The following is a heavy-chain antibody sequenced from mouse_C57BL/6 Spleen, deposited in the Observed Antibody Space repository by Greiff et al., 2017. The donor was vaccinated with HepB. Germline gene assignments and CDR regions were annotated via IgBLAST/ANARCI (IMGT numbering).Heavy chain of an antibody. CDR1: GFTFSSYA. D-gene: IGHD2-4*01. J-gene: IGHJ2*01. V-gene: IGHV5-4*01. Sequence: EVQLVESGGGLVKPGGSLKLSCAASGFTFSSYAMSWVRQTPEKRLEWVATISDGGSYTYYPDNVKGRFTISRDNAKNNLYLQMSHLKSEDTAMYYCARAIYDYDGTGDYWGQGTTLTVSS. CDR2: ISDGGSYT. CDR3: ARAIYDYDGTGDY.